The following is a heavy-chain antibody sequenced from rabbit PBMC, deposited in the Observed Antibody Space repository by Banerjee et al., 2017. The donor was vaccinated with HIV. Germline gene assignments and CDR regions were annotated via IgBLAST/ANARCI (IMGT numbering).Heavy chain of an antibody. CDR2: IYTGSSGTT. J-gene: IGHJ4*01. Sequence: QSLEESGGDLVKPGASLTLTCTASGFSFSSSYYMCWVRQAPGKGLEWIACIYTGSSGTTYYANWAKGRFTISKTSSTTVTLQMTSLTAADTATYFCARWISGDEYFNLWGQGTLVTVS. D-gene: IGHD2-1*01. V-gene: IGHV1S40*01. CDR3: ARWISGDEYFNL. CDR1: GFSFSSSYY.